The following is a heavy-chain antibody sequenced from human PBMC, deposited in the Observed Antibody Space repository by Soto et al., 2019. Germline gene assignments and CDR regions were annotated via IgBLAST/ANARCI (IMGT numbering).Heavy chain of an antibody. V-gene: IGHV3-48*01. CDR2: ISSSSSTI. D-gene: IGHD6-13*01. Sequence: EVQLVESGGGLVQPGGSLRLSCAASGFTFSSYSMNWVRQAPGKGLEWVSYISSSSSTIYYADSVKGRFTISRDNAKNSLYLQMNSLKAEDTTLYYCARPPERKAEIGWFDPWGQGTLVTVSS. CDR3: ARPPERKAEIGWFDP. J-gene: IGHJ5*02. CDR1: GFTFSSYS.